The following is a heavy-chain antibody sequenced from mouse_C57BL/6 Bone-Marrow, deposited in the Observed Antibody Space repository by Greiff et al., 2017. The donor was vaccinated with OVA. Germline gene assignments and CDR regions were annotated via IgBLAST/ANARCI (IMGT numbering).Heavy chain of an antibody. Sequence: VQLQQSGPVLVKPGASVKMSCKASGYTFTDYNMHWVKQSHGKSLEWIGYINPNNGGTSYNQKFKGKATLTVNKSSSTAYMELRSLTSEDSAVYYCAELGRGYYFDYWGQGTTLTVSS. D-gene: IGHD4-1*01. CDR2: INPNNGGT. CDR3: AELGRGYYFDY. V-gene: IGHV1-22*01. CDR1: GYTFTDYN. J-gene: IGHJ2*01.